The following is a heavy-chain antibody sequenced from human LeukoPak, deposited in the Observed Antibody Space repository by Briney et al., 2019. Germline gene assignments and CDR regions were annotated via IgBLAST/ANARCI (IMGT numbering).Heavy chain of an antibody. CDR3: GKESRKFLY. D-gene: IGHD2/OR15-2a*01. CDR2: ISADGGST. CDR1: GLNVDDSS. V-gene: IGHV3-43*02. Sequence: GGSLRRSCVASGLNVDDSSMRWVRQAPGKGLEWVSLISADGGSTFSADSVKGRFSISRDNSKNSLYLQMNSPRSEDTAMYYRGKESRKFLYWGQETLVAVSS. J-gene: IGHJ4*02.